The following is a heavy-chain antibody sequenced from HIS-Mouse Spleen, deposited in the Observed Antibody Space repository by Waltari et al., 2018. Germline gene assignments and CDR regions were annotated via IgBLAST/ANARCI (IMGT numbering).Heavy chain of an antibody. Sequence: QLQLQESGPGLVKPSETLSLTCTVSGGSISSSSYYWAWIRKPPGTGLEWIGRTYYSGSTYYNPSLKSRVTISVDTSKNQFSLKLSSVTAADTAVYYCARDGYSSSWYDYYYGMDVWGQGTTVTVSS. CDR2: TYYSGST. CDR3: ARDGYSSSWYDYYYGMDV. V-gene: IGHV4-39*07. J-gene: IGHJ6*02. D-gene: IGHD6-13*01. CDR1: GGSISSSSYY.